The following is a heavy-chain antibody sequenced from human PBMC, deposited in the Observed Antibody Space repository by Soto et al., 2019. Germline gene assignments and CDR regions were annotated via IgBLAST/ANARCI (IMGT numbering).Heavy chain of an antibody. CDR3: ARGLMGATKKRVNYHYYVMAL. J-gene: IGHJ6*02. D-gene: IGHD1-26*01. Sequence: ASVKVSCKASGYTFTSCDINWVRQATGQGLEWMGWMNPNSGNTGYAQKFQGRVTMTRNTSISTAYMELSSLRSEDTAVYYCARGLMGATKKRVNYHYYVMALSGQGTTVTVS. V-gene: IGHV1-8*01. CDR2: MNPNSGNT. CDR1: GYTFTSCD.